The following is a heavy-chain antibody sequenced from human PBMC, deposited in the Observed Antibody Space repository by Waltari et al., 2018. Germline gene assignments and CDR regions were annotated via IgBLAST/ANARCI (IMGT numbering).Heavy chain of an antibody. V-gene: IGHV1-69*01. CDR2: FIPIFGTA. D-gene: IGHD3-10*01. CDR3: ARDWLGDGYNAGWGGENWFDP. Sequence: QVQLVQSGAEVKKPGSSVKVSCKASGGTFSSYAISWVRRAPGQGVEWMGGFIPIFGTANYCRRCQGRVTITADESTSTAYMELSSLRSEDTAVYYWARDWLGDGYNAGWGGENWFDPWGQGTLVTVSS. J-gene: IGHJ5*02. CDR1: GGTFSSYA.